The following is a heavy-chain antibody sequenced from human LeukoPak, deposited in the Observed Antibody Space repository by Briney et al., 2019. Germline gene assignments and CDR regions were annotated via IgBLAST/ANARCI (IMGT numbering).Heavy chain of an antibody. CDR3: ARDRDALLTSDY. D-gene: IGHD3-9*01. CDR2: INSDGRSI. V-gene: IGHV3-74*01. J-gene: IGHJ4*02. Sequence: GGSLRLSCAASGFTFSSYAMHWVRQAPGKGLVRVSRINSDGRSIIYADSVKGRFTISRDNAKNTLYLQMNSLRAEDTAVYYCARDRDALLTSDYWGQGTLVTVSS. CDR1: GFTFSSYA.